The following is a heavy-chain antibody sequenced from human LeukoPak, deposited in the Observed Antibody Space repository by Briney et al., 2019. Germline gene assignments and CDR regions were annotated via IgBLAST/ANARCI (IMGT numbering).Heavy chain of an antibody. CDR3: AKEGGYYGSGTYIDY. D-gene: IGHD3-10*01. Sequence: GGSLSLSCAASGFTFKSFEMNWVRQAPGKGLEWLSYISSSGNTMYYADSVKGRFTISRDNAKNTLYLQMNSLRAEDTAVYYCAKEGGYYGSGTYIDYWGQGTLVTVSS. CDR2: ISSSGNTM. CDR1: GFTFKSFE. V-gene: IGHV3-48*03. J-gene: IGHJ4*02.